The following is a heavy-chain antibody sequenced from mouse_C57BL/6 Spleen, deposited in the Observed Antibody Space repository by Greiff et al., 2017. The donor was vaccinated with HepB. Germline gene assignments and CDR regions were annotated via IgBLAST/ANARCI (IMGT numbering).Heavy chain of an antibody. D-gene: IGHD1-1*01. CDR2: ISSGGDYI. V-gene: IGHV5-9-1*02. J-gene: IGHJ1*03. CDR3: TRGPDYYGSSYKYFDV. Sequence: EVKLVESGEGLVKPGGSLKLSCAASGFTFSSYAMSWVRQTPEKRLEWVAYISSGGDYIYYADTVKGRFTISRDNARNTLYLQMSSLKSEDTAMYYCTRGPDYYGSSYKYFDVWGTGTTVTVSS. CDR1: GFTFSSYA.